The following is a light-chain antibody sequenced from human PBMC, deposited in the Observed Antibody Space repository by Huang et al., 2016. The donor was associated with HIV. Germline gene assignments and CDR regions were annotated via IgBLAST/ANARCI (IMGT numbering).Light chain of an antibody. CDR2: DTS. J-gene: IGKJ3*01. Sequence: DIQMTQSPSSLSASVGDRVTITCQASQDITNYLNWYQQKPGKAPKLLIYDTSNLETGVPSRCSGSGSGTDFTFTISSLQPEDIATYYCQQYDNLPFTFGPGTKVDIE. V-gene: IGKV1-33*01. CDR3: QQYDNLPFT. CDR1: QDITNY.